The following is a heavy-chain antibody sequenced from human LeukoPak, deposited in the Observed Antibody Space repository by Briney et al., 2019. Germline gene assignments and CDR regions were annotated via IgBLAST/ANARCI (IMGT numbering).Heavy chain of an antibody. CDR3: ALLTRTYSLFDY. V-gene: IGHV3-30*03. J-gene: IGHJ4*02. D-gene: IGHD4-11*01. CDR2: ISYDGSNK. Sequence: GGSLRLSCAASGFTFSSYGMHWVRQAPGKGLEWVAVISYDGSNKYYADSVKGRFTISRDNSKNTLYLQMNSLRAEDTAVYYCALLTRTYSLFDYWGQGTLVTVSS. CDR1: GFTFSSYG.